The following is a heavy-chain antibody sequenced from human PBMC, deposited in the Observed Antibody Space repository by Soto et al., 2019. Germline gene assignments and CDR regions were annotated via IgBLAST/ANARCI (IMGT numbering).Heavy chain of an antibody. CDR1: GFTFSSYG. Sequence: GGSLRLSCAASGFTFSSYGMHWVRQAPGKGLEWVAVIWYDGSNKYYADSVKGRFTISRDNSKNTLYLQMNSLRAEDTAVYYCARDPRYGDSDYWGQGTLVTVSS. CDR2: IWYDGSNK. CDR3: ARDPRYGDSDY. J-gene: IGHJ4*02. D-gene: IGHD4-17*01. V-gene: IGHV3-33*01.